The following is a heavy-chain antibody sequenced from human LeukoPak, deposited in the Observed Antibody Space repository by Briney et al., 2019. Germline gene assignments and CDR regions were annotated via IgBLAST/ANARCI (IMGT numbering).Heavy chain of an antibody. J-gene: IGHJ6*02. V-gene: IGHV4-34*01. CDR2: INHGGST. CDR3: ARGRYCSGGSCYPAPGYYYGMDV. D-gene: IGHD2-15*01. Sequence: SETLSLTCAVYGGSFSGYYWSWIRQPPGKGLEWIGEINHGGSTNYNPSLKSRVTISVDTSKNQFSLKLSSVTAADTAVYYCARGRYCSGGSCYPAPGYYYGMDVWGQGTTVTVSS. CDR1: GGSFSGYY.